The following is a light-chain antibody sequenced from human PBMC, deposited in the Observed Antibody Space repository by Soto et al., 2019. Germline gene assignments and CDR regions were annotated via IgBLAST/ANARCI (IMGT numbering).Light chain of an antibody. J-gene: IGKJ1*01. V-gene: IGKV1-39*01. CDR1: QSTSSY. CDR3: QQYYSYPRA. Sequence: SQLTQPPSSLSASVGVRVTITSRASQSTSSYLNCNQHNPGKAPHLLIYAASTLQSGVPSRFSGSASGTDFTLTIRCLQSEDCATYYCQQYYSYPRAFGQGTNADI. CDR2: AAS.